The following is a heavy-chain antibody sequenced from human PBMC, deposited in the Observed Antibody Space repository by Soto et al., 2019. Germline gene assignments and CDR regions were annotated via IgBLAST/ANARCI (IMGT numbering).Heavy chain of an antibody. J-gene: IGHJ3*02. D-gene: IGHD2-8*02. V-gene: IGHV3-23*01. CDR2: ILVDGRT. Sequence: EVQMFESGGGLAQPGGSLRLSCAASGFIFSSYDMSWVRQAPGKGLEWVSTILVDGRTFYVDSVEGRFTISRDSSQNTVYLQMNSLTAGDTALYYCAKATATGGGAFDICGQGTMVTVSS. CDR3: AKATATGGGAFDI. CDR1: GFIFSSYD.